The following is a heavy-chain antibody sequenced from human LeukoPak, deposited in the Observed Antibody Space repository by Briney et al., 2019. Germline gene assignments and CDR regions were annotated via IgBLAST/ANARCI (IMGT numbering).Heavy chain of an antibody. J-gene: IGHJ3*02. CDR1: GGSISSGSYY. D-gene: IGHD5-18*01. Sequence: SETLSLTCTVSGGSISSGSYYWSWIRQPAGKGLEWIGRIYTSGSTTYNPSLKSRVTISVDTSKNQFSLKLSSVTAADTAVYYCARQRGYSYGYVGAFDIWGQGTMVTVSS. CDR2: IYTSGST. V-gene: IGHV4-61*02. CDR3: ARQRGYSYGYVGAFDI.